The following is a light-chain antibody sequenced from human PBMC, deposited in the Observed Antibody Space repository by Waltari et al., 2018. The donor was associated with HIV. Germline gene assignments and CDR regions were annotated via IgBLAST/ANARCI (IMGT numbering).Light chain of an antibody. V-gene: IGKV3-11*01. Sequence: LLTQPPATLSLSPGGRATPSCRTSQSVSSYLVWYQQKSGQAPRLLIYDASNRATGIPARFSGSGSGTDFTLTISSLEPEDFAVYYCQQRSNWPPTFGQGTKVEIK. CDR3: QQRSNWPPT. CDR1: QSVSSY. J-gene: IGKJ1*01. CDR2: DAS.